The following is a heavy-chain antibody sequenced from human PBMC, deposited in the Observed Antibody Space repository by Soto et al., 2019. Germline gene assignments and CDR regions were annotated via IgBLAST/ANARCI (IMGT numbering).Heavy chain of an antibody. Sequence: GGSLRLSCAASGFSFSSYAMNWVRQAPGKGLEWVSAFSDGGTNTYYADSVKGRFTISRDNSKNTMFLQMNSLRAEDTAVYYCAILDSSTWYTGYYFDYWGQGTLVTVSS. CDR1: GFSFSSYA. V-gene: IGHV3-23*01. CDR3: AILDSSTWYTGYYFDY. D-gene: IGHD6-13*01. CDR2: FSDGGTNT. J-gene: IGHJ4*02.